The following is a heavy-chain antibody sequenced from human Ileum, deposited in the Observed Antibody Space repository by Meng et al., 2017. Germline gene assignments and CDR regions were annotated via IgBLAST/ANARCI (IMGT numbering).Heavy chain of an antibody. V-gene: IGHV4-4*02. J-gene: IGHJ4*02. CDR2: MNLGGSP. Sequence: GQLQESGTGLGEPSGTLSLTCAVSGRSISSSDWWSWVRQPPGKGLEWIAEMNLGGSPNYNPSLKSRVTMSVDKSNDHLSLQLTSVTAADTAVYYCAHIFDSWGQGTLVTASS. CDR3: AHIFDS. CDR1: GRSISSSDW.